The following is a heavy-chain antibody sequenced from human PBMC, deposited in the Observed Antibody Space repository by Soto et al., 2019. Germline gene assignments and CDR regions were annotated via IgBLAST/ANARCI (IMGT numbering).Heavy chain of an antibody. D-gene: IGHD6-6*01. CDR1: GYTFTGYY. CDR3: ARDSLKYTSSSSYFYGMDV. CDR2: INPYSGAT. J-gene: IGHJ6*02. V-gene: IGHV1-2*02. Sequence: GASVKVSCKASGYTFTGYYIHWVRQAPGQGLEWMGWINPYSGATNYAQKFQGRVTMTGVTSISTAYMDLSRLRSDDTAVYYCARDSLKYTSSSSYFYGMDVWGHGTTVTV.